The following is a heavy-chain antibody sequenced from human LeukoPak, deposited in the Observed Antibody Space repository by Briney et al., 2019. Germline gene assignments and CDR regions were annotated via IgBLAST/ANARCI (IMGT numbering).Heavy chain of an antibody. CDR3: AKAGRGVRGVIYTGVDY. Sequence: PGGSLRLSCAASGFTFSSYAMSWVRQAPGKGLEWVSAIIGSGGSTYYADSVKGRFTISRDNSKNTLYLQMNSLRAEDTAVYYCAKAGRGVRGVIYTGVDYWGQGTLVTVSS. V-gene: IGHV3-23*01. CDR1: GFTFSSYA. CDR2: IIGSGGST. D-gene: IGHD3-10*01. J-gene: IGHJ4*02.